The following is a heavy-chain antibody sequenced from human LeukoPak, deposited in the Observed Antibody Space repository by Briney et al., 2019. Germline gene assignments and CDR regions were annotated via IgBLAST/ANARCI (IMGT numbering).Heavy chain of an antibody. CDR1: GFTFSSYG. CDR2: ISYDGSNK. Sequence: GRSLRLSCAASGFTFSSYGMHWVRQAPGKGLEWVAVISYDGSNKYYADSVKGRFTISRDNSKNTLYLQMNSLRAEDTAVYYCAKPHGLRSNSGSYYHIDYWGQGTLVTVSS. CDR3: AKPHGLRSNSGSYYHIDY. V-gene: IGHV3-30*18. J-gene: IGHJ4*02. D-gene: IGHD1-26*01.